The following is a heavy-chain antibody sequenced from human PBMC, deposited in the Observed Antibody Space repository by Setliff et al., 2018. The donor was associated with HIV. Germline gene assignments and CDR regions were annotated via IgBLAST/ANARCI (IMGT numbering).Heavy chain of an antibody. Sequence: SETLSLTCTVSGGSISSGSYFWTWIRQPAGKGLEWIGHIYTSGSTKYNPSLKSRVTISVDTSKNQFSLKLYSVTAADTAVYYCATSRVVVLRFDPWGQGTLVTVSS. CDR2: IYTSGST. J-gene: IGHJ5*02. CDR3: ATSRVVVLRFDP. D-gene: IGHD3-22*01. CDR1: GGSISSGSYF. V-gene: IGHV4-61*09.